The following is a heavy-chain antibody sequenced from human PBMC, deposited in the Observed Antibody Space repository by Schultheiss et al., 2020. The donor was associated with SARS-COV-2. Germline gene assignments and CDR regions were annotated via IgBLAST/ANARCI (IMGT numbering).Heavy chain of an antibody. CDR1: GGSINSGPYC. J-gene: IGHJ5*02. V-gene: IGHV4-30-2*01. CDR2: INHSGST. CDR3: ARVSRTSWFDP. Sequence: SETLSLTCTVSGGSINSGPYCWSWIRQHPGKGLEWIGEINHSGSTNYNQSLKSSVTISVDTSKNQFSLKLSSVTAADTAVYYCARVSRTSWFDPWGQGTLVTVSS. D-gene: IGHD1-7*01.